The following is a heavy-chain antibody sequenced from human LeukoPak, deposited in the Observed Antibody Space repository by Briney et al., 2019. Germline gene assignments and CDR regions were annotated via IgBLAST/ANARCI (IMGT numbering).Heavy chain of an antibody. CDR2: IYYSGNT. J-gene: IGHJ4*02. Sequence: SETLSLTCTVSGGSMSSYYWGWIRQPPGKGLEWIGSIYYSGNTYHNPSLKSRVTISVDTSKSQFSLKVSSVTAADTSVYFCSGHPAGLRPNDFWGKGPLVTVSS. V-gene: IGHV4-39*01. CDR1: GGSMSSYY. CDR3: SGHPAGLRPNDF.